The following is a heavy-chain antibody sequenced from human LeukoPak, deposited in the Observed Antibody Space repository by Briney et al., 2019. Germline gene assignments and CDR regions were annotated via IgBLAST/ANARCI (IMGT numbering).Heavy chain of an antibody. V-gene: IGHV1-3*01. CDR2: INAANGNT. CDR1: GYTFTSYA. CDR3: AAETMTVYAFDI. D-gene: IGHD4-17*01. J-gene: IGHJ3*02. Sequence: ASVKVSCKASGYTFTSYAMHWVRQAPGQRLEWMGWINAANGNTKYSQKFQGRVSITRDTSASTAYMELSSLRSEDTAVYYCAAETMTVYAFDIWGQGTMVTVSS.